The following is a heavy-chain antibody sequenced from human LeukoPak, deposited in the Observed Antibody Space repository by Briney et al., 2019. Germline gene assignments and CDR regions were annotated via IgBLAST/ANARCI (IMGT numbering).Heavy chain of an antibody. V-gene: IGHV3-64*01. D-gene: IGHD3-3*01. J-gene: IGHJ4*02. CDR2: ISSNGGST. CDR3: AKDLTPSKVLRFLEWLSPFDY. Sequence: GGSLRLSCAASGFTFSSYAMHWVRQAPGKGLEYVSAISSNGGSTYYANSVKGRFTISRDNSKNTLHLQMGSLRAEDMAVYYCAKDLTPSKVLRFLEWLSPFDYWGQGTLVTVSS. CDR1: GFTFSSYA.